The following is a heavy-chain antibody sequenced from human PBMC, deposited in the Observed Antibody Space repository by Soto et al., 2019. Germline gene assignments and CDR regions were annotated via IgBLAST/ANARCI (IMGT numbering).Heavy chain of an antibody. Sequence: GGSLRLSCAASGFTFISYAMTWGRQAPGKGLEWVSVISGSGGSTDYADSVKGRFTLSRDNSKNTLYLQMNSLTAEDTAVYYCAKDYYDMDVWGQRTTVTVPS. V-gene: IGHV3-23*01. CDR1: GFTFISYA. J-gene: IGHJ6*02. CDR2: ISGSGGST. CDR3: AKDYYDMDV.